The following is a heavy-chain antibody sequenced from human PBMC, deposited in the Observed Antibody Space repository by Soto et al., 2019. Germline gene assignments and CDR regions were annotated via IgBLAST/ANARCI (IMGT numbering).Heavy chain of an antibody. CDR3: AFSTRVTGKYFNY. V-gene: IGHV1-69*13. CDR1: GGTFSSYA. D-gene: IGHD5-18*01. J-gene: IGHJ4*02. CDR2: IIPIFGTA. Sequence: SVKVSCKASGGTFSSYAISWVRQAPGQGLEWMGGIIPIFGTANYAQKFQGRVTITADESTSTAYMELSSLRSEDTAVYYCAFSTRVTGKYFNYWAQGTLVTVSS.